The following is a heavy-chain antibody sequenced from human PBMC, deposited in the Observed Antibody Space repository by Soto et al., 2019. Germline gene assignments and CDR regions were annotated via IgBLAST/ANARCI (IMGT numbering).Heavy chain of an antibody. D-gene: IGHD3-22*01. V-gene: IGHV1-69*06. CDR3: ARDHRAGYYDRDAFDI. Sequence: GASVKVSCKASGGTFSSYAISWVRQAPGQGLEWMGGIIPIFGTANYAQKFQGRVTITADKSTSTAYMELSSLRSEDTAVYYCARDHRAGYYDRDAFDIWGQGTMVTVSS. CDR1: GGTFSSYA. CDR2: IIPIFGTA. J-gene: IGHJ3*02.